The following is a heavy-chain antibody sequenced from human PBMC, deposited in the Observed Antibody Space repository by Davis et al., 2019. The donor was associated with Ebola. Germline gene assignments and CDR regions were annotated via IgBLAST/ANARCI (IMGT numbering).Heavy chain of an antibody. J-gene: IGHJ4*02. CDR3: AKDGASITGTGSVN. D-gene: IGHD1-7*01. Sequence: GESLKISCAASGFTFSSYAMSWVRQAPGKGLEWVSAISGSGGSTYYADSVKGRFTISRDNSKNTLYLQMNSLRAEDTAVYYCAKDGASITGTGSVNWGQGTLVTVSS. CDR1: GFTFSSYA. V-gene: IGHV3-23*01. CDR2: ISGSGGST.